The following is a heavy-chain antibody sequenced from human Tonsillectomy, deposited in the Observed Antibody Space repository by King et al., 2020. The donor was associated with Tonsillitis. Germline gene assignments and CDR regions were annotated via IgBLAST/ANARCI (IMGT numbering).Heavy chain of an antibody. Sequence: VQLVESGGGLVKPGGSLRLSCAASGFTFSNAWMSWVRQAPGKGLEWVGRIKSKTDGGTTDYAAPVKGRFTISRDDSKNTLYLQMNSLKTEDTAVYYCTRWPGRFVYYNWYFDLWGRGTLVTVSS. CDR2: IKSKTDGGTT. D-gene: IGHD1-26*01. CDR3: TRWPGRFVYYNWYFDL. V-gene: IGHV3-15*01. J-gene: IGHJ2*01. CDR1: GFTFSNAW.